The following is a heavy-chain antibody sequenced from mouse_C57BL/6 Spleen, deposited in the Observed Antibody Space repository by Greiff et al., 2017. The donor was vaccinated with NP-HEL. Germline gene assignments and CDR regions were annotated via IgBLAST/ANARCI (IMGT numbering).Heavy chain of an antibody. CDR1: GYTFTSYW. J-gene: IGHJ3*01. Sequence: EVQLQQSGTVLARPGASVKMSCKTSGYTFTSYWMHWVKQRPGQGLEWIGAIYPGNSDTSYNEKFKGKAKLTAVTSASTAYMELSSLTNEDAAVYYCTRRYDYEGFAYWGQGTLVTVSA. CDR3: TRRYDYEGFAY. CDR2: IYPGNSDT. D-gene: IGHD2-4*01. V-gene: IGHV1-5*01.